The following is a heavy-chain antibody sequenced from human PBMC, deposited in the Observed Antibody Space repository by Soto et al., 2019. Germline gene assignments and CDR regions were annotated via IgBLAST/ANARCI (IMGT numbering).Heavy chain of an antibody. V-gene: IGHV3-74*01. CDR2: INIDGSRI. CDR1: GFTISSYW. J-gene: IGHJ4*02. Sequence: EVQLVESGGGLVQPGGSLRLSCAASGFTISSYWMHWVRQAPGKGLVWVSRINIDGSRISYADSVKGRCTISRDNAKNTLYMPINSLRAEDTAVYYCNRGDGDRYEGHGYLGRHWGQGTLVTVSS. CDR3: NRGDGDRYEGHGYLGRH. D-gene: IGHD5-18*01.